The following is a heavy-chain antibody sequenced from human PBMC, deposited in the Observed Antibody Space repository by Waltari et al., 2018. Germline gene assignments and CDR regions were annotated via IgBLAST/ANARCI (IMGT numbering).Heavy chain of an antibody. J-gene: IGHJ4*02. D-gene: IGHD6-13*01. Sequence: QVQLQESGPGLVKPSQTLSLTCTVSGGSISSGSYYWSWIRQPAGKGLEWIGRIYTSGSTNYNPSLKSRVTISVDTSKNQFSLKLSSVTAADTAVYYCARHTRPFSSSWYDYWGQGTLVTVSS. CDR3: ARHTRPFSSSWYDY. CDR2: IYTSGST. CDR1: GGSISSGSYY. V-gene: IGHV4-61*02.